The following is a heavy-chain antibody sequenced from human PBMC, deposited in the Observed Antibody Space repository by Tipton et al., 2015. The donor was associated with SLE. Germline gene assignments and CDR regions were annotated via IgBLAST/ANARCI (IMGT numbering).Heavy chain of an antibody. V-gene: IGHV6-1*01. Sequence: PGLVKPSQTLSVTCAIAGDSVSSNVAAWAWIRQSPSSGLEWLGRTYYRSKWYTDYALSVRGRITITSDASKNQFSLQLHSVTPEDTAVYFCARDNSGAYYYFDSWGQGTLLTVSS. J-gene: IGHJ4*02. CDR3: ARDNSGAYYYFDS. CDR2: TYYRSKWYT. D-gene: IGHD1-26*01. CDR1: GDSVSSNVAA.